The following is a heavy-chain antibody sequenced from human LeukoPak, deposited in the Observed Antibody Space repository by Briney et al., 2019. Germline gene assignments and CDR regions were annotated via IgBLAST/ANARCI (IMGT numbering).Heavy chain of an antibody. V-gene: IGHV1-2*02. CDR1: GYTFTSYY. CDR2: INPNSGGT. D-gene: IGHD3-3*01. CDR3: ARVGNYDFWSGYQSDFDY. J-gene: IGHJ4*02. Sequence: ASVKVSCKASGYTFTSYYMHWVRQAPGQGLEWMGWINPNSGGTSYAQKFQGRVTMTRDTSISTAYMELSRLRSDDTAVYYCARVGNYDFWSGYQSDFDYWGQGTLVTVSS.